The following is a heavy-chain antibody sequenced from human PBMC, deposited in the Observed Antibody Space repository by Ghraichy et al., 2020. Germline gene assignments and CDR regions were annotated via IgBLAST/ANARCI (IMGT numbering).Heavy chain of an antibody. D-gene: IGHD3-10*01. CDR3: ARDRGSGSYYKSYFDY. CDR1: GGTFSSYA. CDR2: IIPIFGTA. Sequence: SVKVSCKASGGTFSSYAISWVRQAPGQGLEWMGGIIPIFGTANYAQKFQGRVTITADKSTSTAYMELSSLRSEDTAVYYCARDRGSGSYYKSYFDYWGQGTLVTVSS. V-gene: IGHV1-69*06. J-gene: IGHJ4*02.